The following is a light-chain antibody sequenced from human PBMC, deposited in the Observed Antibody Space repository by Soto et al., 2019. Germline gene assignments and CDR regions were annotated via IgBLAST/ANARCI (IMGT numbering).Light chain of an antibody. CDR3: QQYGISPKT. V-gene: IGKV3-20*01. CDR1: QSISSTS. J-gene: IGKJ1*01. CDR2: AAS. Sequence: EIVLTQSPGTLSLSPGERATLSCRASQSISSTSLAWYQQKPGRAPRLVMYAASTRATGIPDRFSGSGSGTDVTLTISRLEPEDFAVYYCQQYGISPKTFGQGTKVEIK.